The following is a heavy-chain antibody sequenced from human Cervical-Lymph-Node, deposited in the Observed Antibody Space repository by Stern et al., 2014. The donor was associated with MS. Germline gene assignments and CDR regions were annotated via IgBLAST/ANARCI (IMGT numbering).Heavy chain of an antibody. V-gene: IGHV4-34*01. CDR1: GGSFSGYY. CDR2: INHSGTT. D-gene: IGHD3-10*01. Sequence: QVQLQQWGAGLLKPSETLSLTCGVYGGSFSGYYWSWIRQPPGRGLEWIGEINHSGTTNCNPSLKSRVTISVDTSKNQFSLKLSSVTVADTAVYYCARGRSGGIFYYYYYGMDIWGQGTTVTVSS. J-gene: IGHJ6*02. CDR3: ARGRSGGIFYYYYYGMDI.